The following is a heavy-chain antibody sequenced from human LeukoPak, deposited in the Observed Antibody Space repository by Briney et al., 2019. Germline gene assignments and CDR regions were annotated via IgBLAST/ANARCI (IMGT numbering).Heavy chain of an antibody. CDR3: ARVEGLSSSPRTLRY. V-gene: IGHV1-8*03. D-gene: IGHD2-15*01. Sequence: GASVKVSCKASGYTFTNYDINWVRQATGQGLEWMGWVNPNSGYTGYAQKFQGRITITTDTSISTAYMELSSLRSEDTAVYYCARVEGLSSSPRTLRYWGQGTPVSVSS. J-gene: IGHJ4*02. CDR2: VNPNSGYT. CDR1: GYTFTNYD.